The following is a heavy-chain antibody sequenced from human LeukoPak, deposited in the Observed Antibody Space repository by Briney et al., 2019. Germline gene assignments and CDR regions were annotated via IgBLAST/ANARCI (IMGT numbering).Heavy chain of an antibody. V-gene: IGHV4-4*02. J-gene: IGHJ4*02. D-gene: IGHD5-18*01. CDR3: ARDGGYSYGTAFDY. CDR2: IYHSGST. CDR1: GGSISSSNW. Sequence: SETLSLTCAVSGGSISSSNWWSWVRQPPGKGLEWIGEIYHSGSTNYNPSLKSRATISVDKSKNQFSLKLSSVTAADTAVYYCARDGGYSYGTAFDYWGQGTLVTVSS.